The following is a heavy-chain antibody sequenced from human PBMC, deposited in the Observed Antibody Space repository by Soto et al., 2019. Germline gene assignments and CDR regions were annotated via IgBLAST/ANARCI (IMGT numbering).Heavy chain of an antibody. J-gene: IGHJ4*02. D-gene: IGHD6-19*01. V-gene: IGHV4-4*08. CDR3: AKGGGSYTTGWYNDY. Sequence: QVQLQESGPGLVKPSETMSLTCTVSGVSLSNSYCSWARQPPGKGLEWIGHIWSSGSTNYNPSLRSRVTLSVDTYKNQVSLKLSSVTATDTAVYYCAKGGGSYTTGWYNDYWGQGTLVTVSS. CDR1: GVSLSNSY. CDR2: IWSSGST.